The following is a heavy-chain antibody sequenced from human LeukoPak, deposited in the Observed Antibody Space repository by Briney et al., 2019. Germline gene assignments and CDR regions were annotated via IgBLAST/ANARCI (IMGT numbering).Heavy chain of an antibody. CDR2: INHSGST. J-gene: IGHJ4*02. D-gene: IGHD3-10*01. CDR1: GGSISSYY. CDR3: ARGGPMYYGSGSYMFDY. Sequence: SSETLSLTSTVSGGSISSYYWSWIRQPPGKGLEWIGEINHSGSTNYNPSLKSRVTISVDTSKNQFSLKLSSVTAADTAVYYCARGGPMYYGSGSYMFDYWGQGTLVTVSS. V-gene: IGHV4-34*01.